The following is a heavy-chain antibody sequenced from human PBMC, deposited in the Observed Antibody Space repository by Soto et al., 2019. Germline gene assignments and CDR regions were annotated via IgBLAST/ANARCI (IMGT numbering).Heavy chain of an antibody. CDR1: GFTFSNYW. Sequence: EVQLVESGGGLVQPGGSLRLSCAASGFTFSNYWMYWVRQAPGKGLVWVSRINSDGSVSSYADSVKGRLTIARDNVKNTLYLAMDSLIAEDTAVYYCARGDCVGGTCYSLAGSFCYYMDVWGKGTTVTVFS. CDR3: ARGDCVGGTCYSLAGSFCYYMDV. J-gene: IGHJ6*03. D-gene: IGHD2-15*01. CDR2: INSDGSVS. V-gene: IGHV3-74*01.